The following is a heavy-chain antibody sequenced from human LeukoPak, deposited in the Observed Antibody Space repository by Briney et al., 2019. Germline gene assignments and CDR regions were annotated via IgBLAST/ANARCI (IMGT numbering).Heavy chain of an antibody. J-gene: IGHJ4*02. Sequence: GRSLRLSCEVSGFTFSLYAMHWVRQTPGKGLEWMAVVSYDGNNNYHADSVKGRFTISRDNSKNTLYLQMNSLRADDTAVYYCAKAPRDMIVVVSPLDYWGQGTLVTVSS. V-gene: IGHV3-30-3*01. CDR1: GFTFSLYA. CDR3: AKAPRDMIVVVSPLDY. D-gene: IGHD3-22*01. CDR2: VSYDGNNN.